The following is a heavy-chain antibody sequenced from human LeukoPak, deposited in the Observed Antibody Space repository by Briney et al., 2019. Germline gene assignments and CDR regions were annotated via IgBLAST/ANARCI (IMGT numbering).Heavy chain of an antibody. CDR1: GGSFSGYY. J-gene: IGHJ4*02. D-gene: IGHD3-16*02. V-gene: IGHV4-34*01. CDR2: INHSGST. Sequence: PSETLSLTCAVYGGSFSGYYWSWIRQPPGKGLEWIGEINHSGSTNYNPSPKSRVTISVDTSKNQFSLKLSSVTAADAAVYYCAGKNEGLILGSLDYWGQGTLVTVSS. CDR3: AGKNEGLILGSLDY.